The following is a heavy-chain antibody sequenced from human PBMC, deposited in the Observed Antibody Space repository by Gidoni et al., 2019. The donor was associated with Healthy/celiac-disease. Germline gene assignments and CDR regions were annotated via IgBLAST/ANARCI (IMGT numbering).Heavy chain of an antibody. Sequence: EVQLVTSGGGLVKPGGARRRCWEASGVTFSNAWMCWVRQAPGKGLALFTRINTTTDGGTTDYAAPVKGRSTISCADSKNTLSLQMTSLKTEATAAYYCTTNYAILTGYTFDYWGQGTLVTVSS. CDR3: TTNYAILTGYTFDY. CDR1: GVTFSNAW. V-gene: IGHV3-15*01. J-gene: IGHJ4*02. CDR2: INTTTDGGTT. D-gene: IGHD3-9*01.